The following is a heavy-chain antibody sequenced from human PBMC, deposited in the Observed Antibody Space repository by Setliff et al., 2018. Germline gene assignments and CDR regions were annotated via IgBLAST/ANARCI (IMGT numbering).Heavy chain of an antibody. J-gene: IGHJ4*02. CDR1: GNTLTHLS. CDR2: FDPEEGER. V-gene: IGHV1-24*01. CDR3: ARGPPDFVVVPAAAKFDY. Sequence: VSCKVSGNTLTHLSIHWVRQAPGEGLEWIGGFDPEEGERIYAPRLQGRVTMTEDTSSDTAYMELRSLRSDDTAVYYCARGPPDFVVVPAAAKFDYWGQGTLVTVSS. D-gene: IGHD2-2*01.